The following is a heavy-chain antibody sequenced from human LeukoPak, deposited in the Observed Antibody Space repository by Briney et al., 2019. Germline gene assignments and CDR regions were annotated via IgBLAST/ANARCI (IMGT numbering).Heavy chain of an antibody. D-gene: IGHD3-22*01. Sequence: ASVKVSCKASGGTFSSYAISWVRQAPGQGLEWMGGIIPIFGTANYAQKFQGRVTITADESTSTAYMELSSLRSEDTAVYYCARDPDWYYDSSGYYYWGQETLVTVSS. CDR1: GGTFSSYA. J-gene: IGHJ4*02. V-gene: IGHV1-69*13. CDR2: IIPIFGTA. CDR3: ARDPDWYYDSSGYYY.